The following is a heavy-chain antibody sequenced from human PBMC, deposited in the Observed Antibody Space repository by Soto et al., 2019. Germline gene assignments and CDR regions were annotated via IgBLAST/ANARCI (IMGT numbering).Heavy chain of an antibody. Sequence: SETLSLTCTVSGGSISSGGYYWSWIRQHPGKGLEWIGYIYYSGSTYYNPSLKSRVTISVDTSKNQFSLKLSSVTAADTAVYYCARLVAFGEPRYYYYGMDVWGQGTTVTVSS. CDR2: IYYSGST. V-gene: IGHV4-31*03. J-gene: IGHJ6*02. D-gene: IGHD3-10*01. CDR1: GGSISSGGYY. CDR3: ARLVAFGEPRYYYYGMDV.